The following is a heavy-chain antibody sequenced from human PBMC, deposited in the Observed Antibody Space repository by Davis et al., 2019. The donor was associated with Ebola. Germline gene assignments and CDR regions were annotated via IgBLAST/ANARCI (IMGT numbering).Heavy chain of an antibody. D-gene: IGHD6-13*01. J-gene: IGHJ4*02. Sequence: MPSETLSLTCTVSGGSFSTYYWSWVRQPPGKGLERVGYIYYSGTTHYNPSLRGRVTISVDTSKNQLSLKLISVTAADTAVYYCARGSSSVADYWGQGTLVTVSS. CDR1: GGSFSTYY. CDR2: IYYSGTT. V-gene: IGHV4-59*08. CDR3: ARGSSSVADY.